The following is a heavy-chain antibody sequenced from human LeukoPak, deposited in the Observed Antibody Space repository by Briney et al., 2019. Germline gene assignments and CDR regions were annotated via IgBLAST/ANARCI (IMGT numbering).Heavy chain of an antibody. Sequence: RASVKVSFKASGYTFTGYYMHWVRQAPGQGLEWMGWINPNSGGTNYAQKFHGRVTITRDTSTSTAYMELSRVRSADTAVYYCARWGSSGFDYWGQGTLVTVSS. CDR2: INPNSGGT. J-gene: IGHJ4*02. CDR3: ARWGSSGFDY. D-gene: IGHD3-22*01. CDR1: GYTFTGYY. V-gene: IGHV1-2*02.